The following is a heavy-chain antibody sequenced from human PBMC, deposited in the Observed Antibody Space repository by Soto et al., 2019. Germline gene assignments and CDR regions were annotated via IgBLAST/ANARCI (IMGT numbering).Heavy chain of an antibody. D-gene: IGHD3-22*01. V-gene: IGHV4-39*01. Sequence: PSETLSLTCTVSGGSISSSSYYWGWIRQPPGKGLEWIGSIYYSGSTYYNPSLKSRVTISVDTSKNQFSLKLSSVTAADTAVYYCARYYYDSSGYYGYWGQGTLVTVSS. CDR3: ARYYYDSSGYYGY. CDR1: GGSISSSSYY. CDR2: IYYSGST. J-gene: IGHJ4*02.